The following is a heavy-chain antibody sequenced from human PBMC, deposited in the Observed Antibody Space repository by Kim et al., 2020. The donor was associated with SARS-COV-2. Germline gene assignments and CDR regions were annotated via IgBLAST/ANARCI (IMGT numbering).Heavy chain of an antibody. CDR1: GFSFSDYY. CDR2: INSDGSSI. J-gene: IGHJ4*02. CDR3: VREPNY. V-gene: IGHV3-11*01. Sequence: GGSLRLSCAASGFSFSDYYMSWIRQAPGKGLEWVAYINSDGSSIKYADSVNGRFTVSRDNAKKALSLQMNSLTPEDTAVSYCVREPNYWCQGTMVTASS.